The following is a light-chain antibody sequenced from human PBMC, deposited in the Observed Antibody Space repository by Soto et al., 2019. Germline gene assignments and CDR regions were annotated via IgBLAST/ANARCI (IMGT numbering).Light chain of an antibody. V-gene: IGLV2-14*01. CDR2: EVS. CDR3: FSYTSSGTYV. Sequence: AALTQPASVSGSPGQSITISCTGTSSDVGNYKYVSWYQQHPGKAPKLMIYEVSNRPSGVSNRFSGSKSGNTASLTISGLQAEDETDYYCFSYTSSGTYVFGTGTKVTGL. CDR1: SSDVGNYKY. J-gene: IGLJ1*01.